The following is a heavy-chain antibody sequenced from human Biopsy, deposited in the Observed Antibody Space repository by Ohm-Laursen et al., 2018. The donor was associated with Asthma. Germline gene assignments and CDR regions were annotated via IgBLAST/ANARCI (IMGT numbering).Heavy chain of an antibody. CDR2: IIPIFGPT. V-gene: IGHV1-69*13. CDR1: GGTFSSNS. Sequence: SVKVSCKASGGTFSSNSINWVRQAPGQGLEWMGRIIPIFGPTNYAQKFQGRVTISADDSTSTAYMELSSLSSEDTALYYCARGPEYVRSSGALDYWGQGTLVTVFS. D-gene: IGHD2-2*01. CDR3: ARGPEYVRSSGALDY. J-gene: IGHJ4*02.